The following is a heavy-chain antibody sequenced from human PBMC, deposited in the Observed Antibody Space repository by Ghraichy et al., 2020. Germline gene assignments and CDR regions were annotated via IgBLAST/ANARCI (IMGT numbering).Heavy chain of an antibody. V-gene: IGHV3-23*01. CDR2: ISGSGDNT. Sequence: GESLNISCAASGFTFSSYAMSWVRQAPGKGLEWVSTISGSGDNTYYADSVRGRFTISRDNSKNTLYLQMKSLRAEDTAVHYCARGGAYTNTWYPLGNWGQGTLVTVSS. J-gene: IGHJ4*02. CDR1: GFTFSSYA. D-gene: IGHD6-13*01. CDR3: ARGGAYTNTWYPLGN.